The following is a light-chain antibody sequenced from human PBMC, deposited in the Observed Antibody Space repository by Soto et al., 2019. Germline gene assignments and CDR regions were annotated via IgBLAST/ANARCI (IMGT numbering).Light chain of an antibody. J-gene: IGLJ1*01. CDR1: SSDVGGYNY. Sequence: QSALTQPASVSGYPGQSITISCTGTSSDVGGYNYVSWYQQHPGKAPKLMIYEVSNRPSGVSNRFSGSKSGNTASLTISGLQAEDEADYYCSSYTTSITYVFGTGTKVT. CDR3: SSYTTSITYV. CDR2: EVS. V-gene: IGLV2-14*01.